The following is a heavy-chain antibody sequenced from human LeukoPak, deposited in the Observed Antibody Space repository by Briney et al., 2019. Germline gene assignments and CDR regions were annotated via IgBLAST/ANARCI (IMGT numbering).Heavy chain of an antibody. CDR2: IHSSGST. CDR3: SRSLPGAVGAADL. J-gene: IGHJ5*02. D-gene: IGHD6-13*01. Sequence: SETLSLTCTVSGGSIISYYWSWIRQTPGKGLEWIAYIHSSGSTNCNPSLKSRVTISVDTSKNHFSLKVTSMTAADTGIYYCSRSLPGAVGAADLWGQGTLVTVSS. V-gene: IGHV4-59*01. CDR1: GGSIISYY.